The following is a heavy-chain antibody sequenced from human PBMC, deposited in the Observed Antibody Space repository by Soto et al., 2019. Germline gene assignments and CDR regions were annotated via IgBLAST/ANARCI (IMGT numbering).Heavy chain of an antibody. J-gene: IGHJ4*02. CDR1: GFTFSSYW. CDR2: INSDGSST. V-gene: IGHV3-74*01. D-gene: IGHD6-19*01. CDR3: ARSLYSSGWLDFDY. Sequence: PGGSLRLSCAASGFTFSSYWMHWVRQAPGKGLAWVSRINSDGSSTSYADSVKGRFTISRDNAKNTLYLQMNSLRAEDTAVYYCARSLYSSGWLDFDYWGQGTLVTVSS.